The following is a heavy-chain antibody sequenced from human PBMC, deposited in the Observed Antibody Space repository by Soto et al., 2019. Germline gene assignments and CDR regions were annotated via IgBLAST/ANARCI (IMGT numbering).Heavy chain of an antibody. CDR1: GYTFTGYY. Sequence: ASVKVSCKASGYTFTGYYMHWVRQAPGQGLEWMGWINPNSGGTNYAQKFQGWVTMTRDTSISTAYMELSRLRSDDTAVYYCARERNSGYDYYYYYGMDVWGQGTTVTVS. V-gene: IGHV1-2*04. CDR3: ARERNSGYDYYYYYGMDV. D-gene: IGHD5-12*01. CDR2: INPNSGGT. J-gene: IGHJ6*02.